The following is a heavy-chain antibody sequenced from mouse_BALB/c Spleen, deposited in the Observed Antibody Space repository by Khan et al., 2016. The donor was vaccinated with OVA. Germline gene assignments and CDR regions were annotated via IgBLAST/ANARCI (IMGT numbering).Heavy chain of an antibody. V-gene: IGHV5-6*01. Sequence: EVELVESGGDLVKPGGSLKLSCAASGFTFSTYGMSWVRQTPDKRLEWVATVSTGGSYTYYPDSVKGRFTISRDNAKNTLYLQMSGLKSDDTAMFCCTRLAYYYDSEGFAYWGQVTLVTVSA. D-gene: IGHD1-1*01. J-gene: IGHJ3*01. CDR3: TRLAYYYDSEGFAY. CDR1: GFTFSTYG. CDR2: VSTGGSYT.